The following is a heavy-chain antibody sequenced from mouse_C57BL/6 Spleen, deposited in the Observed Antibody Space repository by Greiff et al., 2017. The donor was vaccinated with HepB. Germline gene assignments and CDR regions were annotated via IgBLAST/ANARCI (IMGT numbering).Heavy chain of an antibody. D-gene: IGHD1-1*01. J-gene: IGHJ1*03. Sequence: VQLQQSGPGLVQPSQSLSITCTVSGFSLTSYGVHWVRQSPGKGLEWLGVIWSGGSTDYNAAFISRLSISKDNSKSQVFFKMNSLQADDTAIYYCASHYYGSSPYWYFDVWGTGTTVTVSS. V-gene: IGHV2-2*01. CDR2: IWSGGST. CDR1: GFSLTSYG. CDR3: ASHYYGSSPYWYFDV.